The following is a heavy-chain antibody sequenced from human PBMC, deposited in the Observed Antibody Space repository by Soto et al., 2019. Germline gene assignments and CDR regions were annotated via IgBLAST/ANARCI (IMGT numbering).Heavy chain of an antibody. Sequence: GASVKVSCKASGGTFSSYAISWVRQAPGQGLEWMGGIIPIFGTANYAQKFQGRVTITADESTSTAYMELSSLRSEDTAVYYYARGYYSSSYYYYGMDVWGQGTTVTVSS. CDR2: IIPIFGTA. D-gene: IGHD1-1*01. J-gene: IGHJ6*02. CDR1: GGTFSSYA. V-gene: IGHV1-69*13. CDR3: ARGYYSSSYYYYGMDV.